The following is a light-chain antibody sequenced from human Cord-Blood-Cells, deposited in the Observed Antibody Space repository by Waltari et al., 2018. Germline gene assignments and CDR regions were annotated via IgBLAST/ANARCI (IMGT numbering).Light chain of an antibody. J-gene: IGKJ2*01. Sequence: EIVLTPSPATLSLSPGARATLSCRASQSVSSYLAWYQQKPGQAPRLLIYDASNRATGIPARFSGSGSGTDFTLTISSLEPEDFAVYYCQQRSNWPTFGQGTKLEIK. V-gene: IGKV3-11*01. CDR3: QQRSNWPT. CDR1: QSVSSY. CDR2: DAS.